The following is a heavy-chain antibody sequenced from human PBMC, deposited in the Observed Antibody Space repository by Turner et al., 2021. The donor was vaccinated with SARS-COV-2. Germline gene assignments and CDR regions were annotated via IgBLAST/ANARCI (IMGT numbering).Heavy chain of an antibody. CDR3: AIHVFRDHLDASVYYFVEDNWFDL. CDR1: GDSISSNPHY. D-gene: IGHD3-3*01. J-gene: IGHJ5*02. Sequence: QLQLQESGTGLVKPWETLSLTCFVSGDSISSNPHYWGWIRQPPGQALDWSAHVHSSGYTHYKPSLKSRFTLYVDTAKTHLSLELTSVTAADTAVYYCAIHVFRDHLDASVYYFVEDNWFDLWGQGTLVTVSS. CDR2: VHSSGYT. V-gene: IGHV4-39*01.